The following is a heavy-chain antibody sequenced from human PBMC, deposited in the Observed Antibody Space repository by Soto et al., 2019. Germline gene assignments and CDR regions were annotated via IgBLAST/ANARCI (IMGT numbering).Heavy chain of an antibody. CDR2: INHSGST. J-gene: IGHJ6*03. CDR1: GGSFSGYY. Sequence: QVQLQQWGAGLLKPSETLSLTCAVYGGSFSGYYWSWIRQPPGKGLEWSGEINHSGSTNYNPSLKSRVTISVDTSKNQFSLKLSSVTAADTAVYYCARGQQLVPDYYYYYMDVWGKGTTVTVSS. D-gene: IGHD6-6*01. V-gene: IGHV4-34*01. CDR3: ARGQQLVPDYYYYYMDV.